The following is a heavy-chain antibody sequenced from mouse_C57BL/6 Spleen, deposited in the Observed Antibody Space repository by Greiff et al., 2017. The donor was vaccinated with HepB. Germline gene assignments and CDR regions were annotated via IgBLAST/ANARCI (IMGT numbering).Heavy chain of an antibody. D-gene: IGHD2-4*01. CDR3: ARSYYDYDPSFAY. CDR1: GYTFTTYP. J-gene: IGHJ3*01. V-gene: IGHV1-47*01. Sequence: VKVVESGAELVKPGASVKMSCKASGYTFTTYPIEWMKQNHGKSLEWIGNFHPYNDDTKYNEKFKGKATLTVEKSSSTVYLELSRLTSDDSAVYYCARSYYDYDPSFAYWGQGTLVTVSA. CDR2: FHPYNDDT.